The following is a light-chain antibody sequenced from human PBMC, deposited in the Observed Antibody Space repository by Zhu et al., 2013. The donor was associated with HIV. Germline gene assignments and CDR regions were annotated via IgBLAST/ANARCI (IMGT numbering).Light chain of an antibody. V-gene: IGLV2-23*01. J-gene: IGLJ2*01. CDR3: CSYAGSSTLV. Sequence: QSALTQPRSVSGSPGQSVTISCTGTSSDVGSYNLVSWYQQHPGKAPKLIIYEGSKRPSGVSNRFSGSKSGNTASLTVSGLQAEDEADYYCCSYAGSSTLVFGGGTKLTVL. CDR2: EGS. CDR1: SSDVGSYNL.